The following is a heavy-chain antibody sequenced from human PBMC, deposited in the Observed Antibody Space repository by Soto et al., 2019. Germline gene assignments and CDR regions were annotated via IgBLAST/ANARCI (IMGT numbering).Heavy chain of an antibody. D-gene: IGHD7-27*01. CDR1: GFTFRNYV. V-gene: IGHV3-23*01. CDR2: IAEYDGRT. Sequence: EVQLLESGGGLVQPGRSLRLSCVGSGFTFRNYVMNWVRQAPGKGLEWVSSIAEYDGRTFYADSVQGRFTISRDNSNNVLYVQMDSLRAEDTALYYRTRRASNWGFFDLWGQGTLVTVSS. J-gene: IGHJ4*02. CDR3: TRRASNWGFFDL.